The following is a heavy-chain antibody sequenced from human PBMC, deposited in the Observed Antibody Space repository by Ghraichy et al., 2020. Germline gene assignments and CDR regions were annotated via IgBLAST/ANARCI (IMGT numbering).Heavy chain of an antibody. D-gene: IGHD2-2*01. J-gene: IGHJ5*02. V-gene: IGHV1-18*01. CDR3: AREKTGYCSSTSCWNWFDP. CDR2: ISAYNGNT. Sequence: ASVKVSCKASGYTFTSYGISWVRQAPGQGLEWMGWISAYNGNTNYAQKLQGRVTMTTDTSTSTAYMELRSLRSDDTAVYYCAREKTGYCSSTSCWNWFDPWGQGTLVTVSS. CDR1: GYTFTSYG.